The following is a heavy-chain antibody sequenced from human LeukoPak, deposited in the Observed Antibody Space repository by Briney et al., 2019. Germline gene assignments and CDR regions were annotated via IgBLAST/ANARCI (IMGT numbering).Heavy chain of an antibody. Sequence: SETLSLTCPVSGGSISSYYWSWIRQPAGKGLEWIGRIYSSGSTNYNPSLKSRVTMSVDTSKNQFSLKLSSVTAADTAVYYCARDSLSSSGYYFDYWGQGTLVTVSS. CDR2: IYSSGST. CDR1: GGSISSYY. V-gene: IGHV4-4*07. CDR3: ARDSLSSSGYYFDY. J-gene: IGHJ4*02. D-gene: IGHD3-22*01.